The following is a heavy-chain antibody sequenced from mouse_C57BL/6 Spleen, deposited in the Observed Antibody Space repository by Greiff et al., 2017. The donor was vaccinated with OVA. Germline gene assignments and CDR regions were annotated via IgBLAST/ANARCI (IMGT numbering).Heavy chain of an antibody. D-gene: IGHD1-1*01. CDR2: IFPGSGST. CDR1: GYTFTDYY. J-gene: IGHJ4*01. CDR3: ASSYYYGSRPPYAMDY. Sequence: QVQLQQSGPELVKPGASVKISCKASGYTFTDYYINWVKQRPGQGLEWIGWIFPGSGSTYYNEKFKGKATLTVDKSSSTAYMLLSSLTSEDSAVYFCASSYYYGSRPPYAMDYWGQGTSVTVSS. V-gene: IGHV1-75*01.